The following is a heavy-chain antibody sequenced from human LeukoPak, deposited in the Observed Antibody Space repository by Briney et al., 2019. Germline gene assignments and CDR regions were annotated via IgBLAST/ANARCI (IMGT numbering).Heavy chain of an antibody. J-gene: IGHJ4*02. CDR2: IYYSGST. CDR1: GASVSSGDYH. V-gene: IGHV4-30-4*01. Sequence: PSETLSLTCTVSGASVSSGDYHWSWIHQPPGKGLEWIGYIYYSGSTYYNPSLKSRVTISVDTSKNQFSLKLSSVTAAGTAVYYCARTQGGYSYGNFDYWGQGTLVTVSS. D-gene: IGHD5-18*01. CDR3: ARTQGGYSYGNFDY.